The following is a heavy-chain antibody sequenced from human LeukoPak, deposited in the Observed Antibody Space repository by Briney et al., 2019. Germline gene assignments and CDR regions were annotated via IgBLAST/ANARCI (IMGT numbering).Heavy chain of an antibody. Sequence: GGSLRLSCAASGFMFSTYAMSWVRQAPGKGLEWVSAISGSGSSTYYADSVKGRFTISRDNSKNTVYLQMNSLRAEDTAVYYCAKETAFYYDSSGYWGYWGQGTLVTVSS. CDR2: ISGSGSST. V-gene: IGHV3-23*01. CDR3: AKETAFYYDSSGYWGY. J-gene: IGHJ4*02. D-gene: IGHD3-22*01. CDR1: GFMFSTYA.